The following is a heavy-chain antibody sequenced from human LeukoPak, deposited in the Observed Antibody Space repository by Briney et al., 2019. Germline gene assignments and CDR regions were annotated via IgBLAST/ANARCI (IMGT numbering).Heavy chain of an antibody. D-gene: IGHD3-22*01. CDR3: ARDGYYYDSSGYYSGISYYYYYMDV. J-gene: IGHJ6*03. CDR1: GGSISSYY. V-gene: IGHV4-59*12. CDR2: IYYSGST. Sequence: SETLSLTCTVSGGSISSYYWSWIRQPPGKGLEWIGYIYYSGSTNYNPSLKSRVTISVDTSKNQFSLKLSSVTAADTAVYYCARDGYYYDSSGYYSGISYYYYYMDVWGKGTTVTVSS.